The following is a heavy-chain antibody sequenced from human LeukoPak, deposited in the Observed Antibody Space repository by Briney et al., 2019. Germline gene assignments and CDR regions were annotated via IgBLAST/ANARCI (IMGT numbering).Heavy chain of an antibody. CDR2: ISAYNGNT. Sequence: ASVNVSCKASGYTFTSYGISWVRQAPGQGLEWMGWISAYNGNTNYAQKLQGRVTMTTDTSTSTAYMELRSLRSDDTAVYYCARVDLLNDAFDIWGQGTMVTVSS. V-gene: IGHV1-18*01. CDR3: ARVDLLNDAFDI. CDR1: GYTFTSYG. J-gene: IGHJ3*02.